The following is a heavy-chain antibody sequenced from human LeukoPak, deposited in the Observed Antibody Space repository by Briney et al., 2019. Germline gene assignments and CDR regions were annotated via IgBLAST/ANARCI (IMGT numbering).Heavy chain of an antibody. J-gene: IGHJ4*02. CDR3: AKDTGSSGYYSHFDY. V-gene: IGHV3-9*01. D-gene: IGHD3-22*01. CDR2: ISWNSGSI. CDR1: GFTFDDYA. Sequence: GGSLRLSCAASGFTFDDYAMHWVRQAPGKGLEWVSGISWNSGSIGYADSVKGRFTISRDNAKNSLYLQMNSLRAEDTALYYCAKDTGSSGYYSHFDYWGQGTLVTVSS.